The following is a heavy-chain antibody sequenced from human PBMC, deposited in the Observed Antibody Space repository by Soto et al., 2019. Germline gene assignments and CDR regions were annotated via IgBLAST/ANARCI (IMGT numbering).Heavy chain of an antibody. J-gene: IGHJ4*02. CDR1: GFTFSSYA. CDR2: ISGSGGST. V-gene: IGHV3-23*01. Sequence: GGSLRLSCAASGFTFSSYAMSWVRQAPGKGLEWVSAISGSGGSTYYADSVKGRFTISRDNSKNTLYLQMNSLRAEDTAVYYCAKDPDYGSGSYRSDYWGQGTLVTVSS. CDR3: AKDPDYGSGSYRSDY. D-gene: IGHD3-10*01.